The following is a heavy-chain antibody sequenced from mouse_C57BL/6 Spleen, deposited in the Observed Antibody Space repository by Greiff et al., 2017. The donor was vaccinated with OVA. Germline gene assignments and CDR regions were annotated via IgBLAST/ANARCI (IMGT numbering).Heavy chain of an antibody. J-gene: IGHJ1*03. V-gene: IGHV5-17*01. Sequence: EVQVVESGGGLVKPGGSLKLSCAASGFTFSDYGMHWVRQAPEKGLEWVAYISSGSSTLYYADTVKGRFTISRDNAKNTLFLQMTSLRSEDTAMYYCARPHYGSLYFDVWGTGTTVTVSS. CDR2: ISSGSSTL. D-gene: IGHD1-1*01. CDR1: GFTFSDYG. CDR3: ARPHYGSLYFDV.